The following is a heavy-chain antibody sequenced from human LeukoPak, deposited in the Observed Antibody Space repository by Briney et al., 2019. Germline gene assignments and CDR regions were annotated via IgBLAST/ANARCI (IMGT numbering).Heavy chain of an antibody. V-gene: IGHV1-18*01. CDR2: ISAYNGNT. CDR3: ASGYCSSTSCYPDY. J-gene: IGHJ4*02. Sequence: GASVKVSCKASGYTFTSYGISWVRQAPGQGLEWMGWISAYNGNTNYAQKLQGRVTMTTDTSTGTAYMELRSLRSDDTAVYYCASGYCSSTSCYPDYWGQGTLVTVSS. CDR1: GYTFTSYG. D-gene: IGHD2-2*01.